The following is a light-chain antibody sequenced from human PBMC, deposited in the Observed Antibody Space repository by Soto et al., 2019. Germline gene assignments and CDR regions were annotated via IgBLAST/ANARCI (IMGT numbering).Light chain of an antibody. CDR2: AAS. Sequence: DIQMTQSPSSLSASVGDRVTITCRASQGISNYLAWYQQKPGKVPKLLIYAASTLQSGVPSRFSGSGSGTDFTLTISSLQPEDVATYYCQKYHSALRGFTFGPGTKVDI. V-gene: IGKV1-27*01. J-gene: IGKJ3*01. CDR1: QGISNY. CDR3: QKYHSALRGFT.